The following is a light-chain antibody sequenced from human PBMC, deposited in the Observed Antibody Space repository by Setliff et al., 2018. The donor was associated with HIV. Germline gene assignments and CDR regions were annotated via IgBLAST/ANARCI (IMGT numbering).Light chain of an antibody. J-gene: IGLJ3*02. CDR2: DTS. CDR3: FLSYSGARRV. Sequence: QAVVTQEPSLTVSPGGTVTLTCGSSTGAVTSGHYPYWFQQKPGQAPRTVIYDTSNKHSWTPARFSGSLLGGKAALTLSGAQPEDEAACYCFLSYSGARRVFGGGTKVTVL. CDR1: TGAVTSGHY. V-gene: IGLV7-46*01.